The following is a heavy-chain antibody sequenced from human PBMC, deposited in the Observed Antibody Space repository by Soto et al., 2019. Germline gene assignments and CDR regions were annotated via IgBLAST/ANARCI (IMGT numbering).Heavy chain of an antibody. D-gene: IGHD6-13*01. Sequence: GASVKVSCKASGYTFTSYAMHWVRQAPGQRLEWMGWINAGNGNTKYSQKFQGRVTITRDTSASTAYMELSSLRSEDTAVYYCARGRSRWYQTVNWFDPWGQGTLVTVYS. CDR1: GYTFTSYA. CDR2: INAGNGNT. V-gene: IGHV1-3*01. J-gene: IGHJ5*02. CDR3: ARGRSRWYQTVNWFDP.